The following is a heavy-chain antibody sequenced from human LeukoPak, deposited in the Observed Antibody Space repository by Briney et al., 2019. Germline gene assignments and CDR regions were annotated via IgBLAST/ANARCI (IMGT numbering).Heavy chain of an antibody. CDR3: ARGSRAVATTSIDY. J-gene: IGHJ4*02. CDR2: ISAYNGNT. Sequence: ASVKVSCKASGYTLTSYGISWVRQAPGQGLEWMGWISAYNGNTNYAQKLQGRVTMTTDTSTSTAYMELRSLRSDDTAVYYCARGSRAVATTSIDYWGQGTLVTVSS. V-gene: IGHV1-18*01. CDR1: GYTLTSYG. D-gene: IGHD5-12*01.